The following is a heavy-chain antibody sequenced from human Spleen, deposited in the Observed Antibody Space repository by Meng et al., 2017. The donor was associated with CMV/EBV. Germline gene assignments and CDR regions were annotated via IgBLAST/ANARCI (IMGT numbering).Heavy chain of an antibody. Sequence: ASVKVSCKASDYTFTSYGISWVRQAPGQGLEWVGWITPYNGNTNYAQKLQGRVTMTTDTSTNTAYMELRSLRSEDTAVYYCARVESSGSKGDYWGQGTLVTVSS. CDR1: DYTFTSYG. CDR3: ARVESSGSKGDY. CDR2: ITPYNGNT. V-gene: IGHV1-18*01. D-gene: IGHD6-25*01. J-gene: IGHJ4*02.